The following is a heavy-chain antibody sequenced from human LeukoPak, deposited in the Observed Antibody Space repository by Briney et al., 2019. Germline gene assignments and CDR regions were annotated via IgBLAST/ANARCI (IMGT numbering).Heavy chain of an antibody. V-gene: IGHV4-4*07. D-gene: IGHD3-22*01. CDR1: GASISSYY. J-gene: IGHJ4*02. CDR3: ARDRYYYDGTLDY. Sequence: PSETLSLTCSVTGASISSYYWSWIRQPAGKGLEWIGRIYTSGSTNYNPSLKSRVTISVDTSKNQFSLKLSSVTAADTAVYYCARDRYYYDGTLDYWGQGTLVTVSS. CDR2: IYTSGST.